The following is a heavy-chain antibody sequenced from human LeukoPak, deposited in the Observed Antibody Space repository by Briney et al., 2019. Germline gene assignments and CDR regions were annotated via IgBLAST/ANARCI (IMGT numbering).Heavy chain of an antibody. CDR1: GFTFSSYA. D-gene: IGHD6-13*01. Sequence: PGGSLRLSCAASGFTFSSYAMSWVRQAPGKGLEWVSAISGSGGSTYYADSVKGRFTISRDNSKNTLYLQMNSLRAEDTAVFYCAKDNSGYSSSWFDYWGQGTLVTVSS. CDR3: AKDNSGYSSSWFDY. V-gene: IGHV3-23*01. CDR2: ISGSGGST. J-gene: IGHJ4*02.